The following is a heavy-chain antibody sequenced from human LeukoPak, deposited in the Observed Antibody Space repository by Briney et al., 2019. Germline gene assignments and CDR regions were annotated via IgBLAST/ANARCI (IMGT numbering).Heavy chain of an antibody. D-gene: IGHD2-15*01. J-gene: IGHJ6*03. CDR3: AKNGDRGAYCTGGTCYPYFYYYMDV. Sequence: SGGSLRLSCAASGLTFSTYGMSWVRQAPGKGLEWVSTISGSGDSTYYADSVKGRFTISRDNSKDTLYLQMNSLRAEDTAIYYCAKNGDRGAYCTGGTCYPYFYYYMDVWGKGTTVTI. CDR1: GLTFSTYG. V-gene: IGHV3-23*01. CDR2: ISGSGDST.